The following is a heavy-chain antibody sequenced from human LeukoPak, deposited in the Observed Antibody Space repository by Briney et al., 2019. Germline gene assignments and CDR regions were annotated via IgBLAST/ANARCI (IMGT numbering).Heavy chain of an antibody. J-gene: IGHJ5*02. CDR2: INWNGGNT. D-gene: IGHD2-15*01. Sequence: GGSLRLSCAASGFTFDDYGMSWVRQGPGKGLEWVSGINWNGGNTGYADSVKGRFTIFRDNAKSYLYLEMDSLRVEDTALYYCARTSDGSWFDPWGQGTLVTVSS. V-gene: IGHV3-20*04. CDR3: ARTSDGSWFDP. CDR1: GFTFDDYG.